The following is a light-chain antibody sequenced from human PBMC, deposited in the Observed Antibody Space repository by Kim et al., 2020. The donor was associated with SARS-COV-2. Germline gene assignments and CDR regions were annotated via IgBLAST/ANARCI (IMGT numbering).Light chain of an antibody. CDR1: QDIGTS. CDR3: QQLNYNPLT. V-gene: IGKV1-9*01. Sequence: ASIGDRVPLACRASQDIGTSFAWYQQKPGKAPNLLIYDASTLQSGVPSRFSGSGSGTEFALTISSLQPEDFATYYCQQLNYNPLTFGGGTKVDIK. CDR2: DAS. J-gene: IGKJ4*01.